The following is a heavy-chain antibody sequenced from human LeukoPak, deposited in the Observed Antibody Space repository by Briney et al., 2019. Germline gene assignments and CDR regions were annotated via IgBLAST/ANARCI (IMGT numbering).Heavy chain of an antibody. CDR1: GFTFSSYA. Sequence: GGSLRLSCAASGFTFSSYAMSWVRQAPGKGLEWVSAISGSGGSTYYADSVKGRFTISRDNSKNTLYLQMDSLRAEDTAVYYCAKDGYSSGWYSLRYYFDYWGQGTLVTVSS. J-gene: IGHJ4*02. CDR3: AKDGYSSGWYSLRYYFDY. D-gene: IGHD6-19*01. CDR2: ISGSGGST. V-gene: IGHV3-23*01.